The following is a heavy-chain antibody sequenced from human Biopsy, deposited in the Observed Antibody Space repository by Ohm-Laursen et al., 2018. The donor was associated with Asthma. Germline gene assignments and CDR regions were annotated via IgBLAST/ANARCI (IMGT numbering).Heavy chain of an antibody. Sequence: SETLSLTWTVSGGSVSSGSYYWSWIRLPPGKGLEWIGYIYYSGSTNYNPSLKSRVTISVDASKNQFSLKLSSVTAADTAVYYCARVTRITIFGVGGIQDYWGQGTLVTVSS. CDR2: IYYSGST. CDR3: ARVTRITIFGVGGIQDY. D-gene: IGHD3-3*01. V-gene: IGHV4-61*01. CDR1: GGSVSSGSYY. J-gene: IGHJ4*02.